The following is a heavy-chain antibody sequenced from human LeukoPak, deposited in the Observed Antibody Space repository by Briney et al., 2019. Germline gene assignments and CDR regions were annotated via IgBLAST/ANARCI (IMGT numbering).Heavy chain of an antibody. CDR2: ISGSGGST. J-gene: IGHJ4*02. V-gene: IGHV3-23*01. Sequence: GGSLRLSCAASGFTFSSYAMSWVRQAPGKGLEWVSAISGSGGSTYYADSVKGRFTISRNNYKNTLYLQMNSLRAEDTAVYYCSKVGGLTADYWGQGTLVTVSS. CDR1: GFTFSSYA. D-gene: IGHD1-20*01. CDR3: SKVGGLTADY.